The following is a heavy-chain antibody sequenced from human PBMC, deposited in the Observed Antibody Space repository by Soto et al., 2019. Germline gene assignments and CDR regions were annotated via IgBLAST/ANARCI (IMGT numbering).Heavy chain of an antibody. Sequence: VQLVESGGGVVQPGRSLRLSCAASGFTFSDYAMHWVRRAPGKGLEWVAVVSHDGRNTHYADSVKGRFTISRDSSKNTVSLERTSLRAEDTAVYYCAKGGRQWLVTSAFNYWGQGALVTVSS. CDR3: AKGGRQWLVTSAFNY. J-gene: IGHJ4*02. CDR1: GFTFSDYA. V-gene: IGHV3-30*18. D-gene: IGHD6-19*01. CDR2: VSHDGRNT.